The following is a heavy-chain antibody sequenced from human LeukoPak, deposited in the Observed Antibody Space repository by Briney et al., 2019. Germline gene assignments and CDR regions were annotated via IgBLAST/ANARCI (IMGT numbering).Heavy chain of an antibody. J-gene: IGHJ4*02. D-gene: IGHD3-3*01. Sequence: SETLSLTCAVCGGSFSGYYWSWIRQPPGKGLEWIGEINHSGSTNYNPSLKSRVTISVDTSKNQFSPKLSSVTAADTAVYYCARYRVTIFGVAWRYFDYWGQGTLVTVSS. CDR2: INHSGST. V-gene: IGHV4-34*01. CDR3: ARYRVTIFGVAWRYFDY. CDR1: GGSFSGYY.